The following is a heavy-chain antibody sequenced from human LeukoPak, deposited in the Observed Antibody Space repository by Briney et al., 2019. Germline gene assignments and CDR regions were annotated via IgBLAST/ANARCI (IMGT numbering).Heavy chain of an antibody. CDR1: GGSISSDY. CDR3: ASASGY. D-gene: IGHD6-19*01. V-gene: IGHV4-4*07. Sequence: KPSATLSLTCSVSGGSISSDYWSWIRQLAGKGLEWIGRIYTTGSTNYNPSLKSRVTMSVDMSKNQFSLKLSSVTAADTAVYYCASASGYWGQGTLVTVSS. J-gene: IGHJ4*02. CDR2: IYTTGST.